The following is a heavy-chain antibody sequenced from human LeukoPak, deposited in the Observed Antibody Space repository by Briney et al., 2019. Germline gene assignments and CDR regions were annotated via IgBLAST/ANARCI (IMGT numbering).Heavy chain of an antibody. D-gene: IGHD3-22*01. V-gene: IGHV4-38-2*01. J-gene: IGHJ3*02. CDR1: GYSISSGYY. Sequence: SETLSLTCAVSGYSISSGYYWGWIRQPPGKGLEWIGSIYHSGSTYYNPSLKSRVTISVDTSKNQSSLKLSSVTAADTAVYYCATAASYYYDSSGYPAGAFDIWGQGTMVTVSS. CDR3: ATAASYYYDSSGYPAGAFDI. CDR2: IYHSGST.